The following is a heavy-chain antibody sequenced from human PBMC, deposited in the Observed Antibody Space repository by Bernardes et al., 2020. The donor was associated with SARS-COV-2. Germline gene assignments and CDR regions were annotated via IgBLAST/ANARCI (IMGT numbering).Heavy chain of an antibody. CDR3: ARGTYDYGDYEFFY. J-gene: IGHJ4*02. D-gene: IGHD4-17*01. V-gene: IGHV4-39*01. CDR2: IYYSGST. Sequence: SETLSLTCTVSGGSISSSSYYWGWIRQPPGKGLEWIGSIYYSGSTYYNPSLKSRVTISVDTSKNQFSLKLSSVTAADTAVYYCARGTYDYGDYEFFYWGQGTLVIVSS. CDR1: GGSISSSSYY.